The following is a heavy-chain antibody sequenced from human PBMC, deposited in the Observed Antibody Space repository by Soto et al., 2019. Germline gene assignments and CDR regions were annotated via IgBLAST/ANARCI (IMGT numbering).Heavy chain of an antibody. CDR1: GGSISSGGYS. V-gene: IGHV4-30-2*01. CDR3: ARAGGLGAVAVDY. Sequence: QLQLQESGSGLVKPSQTLSLTCAVSGGSISSGGYSWSWIRQPPGKGLEWIGSIYHGSTYYNPSLKGRVTIAVDRSTNQISLKLSAVTDADTAVYSCARAGGLGAVAVDYWGQGTLVTVSS. CDR2: IYHGST. D-gene: IGHD6-19*01. J-gene: IGHJ4*02.